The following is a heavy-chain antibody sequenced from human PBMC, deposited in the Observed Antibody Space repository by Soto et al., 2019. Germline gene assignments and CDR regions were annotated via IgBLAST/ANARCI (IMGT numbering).Heavy chain of an antibody. CDR3: SKDTASGLYCYYRMYV. J-gene: IGHJ6*04. Sequence: GGSLRLSCAASRFTYDDYAMHWVRQDPGKGLERVSGISWNSGSIGSADSVKGRFTISRDNANNSLYLQNKSLRAEDMALYDCSKDTASGLYCYYRMYVWDKGTTVTISS. CDR2: ISWNSGSI. V-gene: IGHV3-9*03. D-gene: IGHD5-12*01. CDR1: RFTYDDYA.